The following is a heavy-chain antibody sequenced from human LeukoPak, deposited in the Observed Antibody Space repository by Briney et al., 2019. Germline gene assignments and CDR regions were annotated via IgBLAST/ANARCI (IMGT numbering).Heavy chain of an antibody. CDR2: IYYSGST. V-gene: IGHV4-39*01. CDR1: GGSISSSTYY. D-gene: IGHD3-22*01. Sequence: SETLSLTCTVSGGSISSSTYYWGWIRQPPGKGLAWIGSIYYSGSTYYNPSLKSRVTISVDTSKNQFSLKLSSVTAADTAVYYCARMMIVVVNNWFDPWGQGTLVTVSS. CDR3: ARMMIVVVNNWFDP. J-gene: IGHJ5*02.